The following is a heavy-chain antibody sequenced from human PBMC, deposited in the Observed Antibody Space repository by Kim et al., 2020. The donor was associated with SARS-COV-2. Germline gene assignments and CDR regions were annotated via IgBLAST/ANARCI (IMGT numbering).Heavy chain of an antibody. Sequence: GGSLRLSCAASGFTFSSYAMHWVRQAPGKGLEWVAVISYDGSNKYYADSVKGRFTISRDNSKNTLYLQMNSLRAEDTAVYYCARGRSSSRKLAVAGVDYWGQGTLVTVSS. CDR3: ARGRSSSRKLAVAGVDY. CDR2: ISYDGSNK. V-gene: IGHV3-30*04. D-gene: IGHD6-19*01. J-gene: IGHJ4*02. CDR1: GFTFSSYA.